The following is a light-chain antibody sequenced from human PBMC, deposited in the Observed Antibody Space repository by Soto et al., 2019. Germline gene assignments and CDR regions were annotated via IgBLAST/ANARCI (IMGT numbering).Light chain of an antibody. CDR1: QGISNY. CDR2: AAS. J-gene: IGKJ1*01. Sequence: DIQMTQSPSAMSASVGDRVSITCRASQGISNYLAWFQQKPGKVPERLIYAASSLQSGVPSSFSGSGSGTEFSLTISSLQPEDFETYFCLRHSTYPRTFGQGTKVEIK. V-gene: IGKV1-17*03. CDR3: LRHSTYPRT.